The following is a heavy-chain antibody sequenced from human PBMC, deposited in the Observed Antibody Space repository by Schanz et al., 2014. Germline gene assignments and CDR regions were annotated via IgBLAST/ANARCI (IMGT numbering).Heavy chain of an antibody. Sequence: QLQLQESGPGLVKPSETLSLTCTVSGGSISSSNHYWGWIRQPPGKRLEWIGYIYFSGSTKYNPSLKGRVTISLDRSKRHFSLQLTSVTAADTAVYFCARGGEPAFDYWGPGTLVTVSS. D-gene: IGHD3-16*01. CDR3: ARGGEPAFDY. CDR1: GGSISSSNHY. V-gene: IGHV4-61*05. CDR2: IYFSGST. J-gene: IGHJ4*02.